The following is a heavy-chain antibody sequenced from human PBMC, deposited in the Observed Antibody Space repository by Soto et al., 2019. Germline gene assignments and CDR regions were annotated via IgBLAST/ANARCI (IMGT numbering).Heavy chain of an antibody. CDR2: ISAYNGNT. CDR1: GYTFTSYG. CDR3: ARDVLRFLEWLPPSYYYYGMDV. J-gene: IGHJ6*02. V-gene: IGHV1-18*01. Sequence: SVKVSCKASGYTFTSYGISWVRQAPGQGLEWMGWISAYNGNTNYAQKLQGRVTMTTDTSTSTAYMELRSLRSDDTAVYYCARDVLRFLEWLPPSYYYYGMDVWGQGTTVTVSS. D-gene: IGHD3-3*01.